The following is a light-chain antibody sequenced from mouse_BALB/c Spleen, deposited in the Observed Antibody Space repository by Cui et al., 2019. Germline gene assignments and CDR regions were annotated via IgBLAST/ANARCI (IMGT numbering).Light chain of an antibody. Sequence: DIVMTQYQKFMSTSVGDRVSITCKASQNVRTAVAWYQQKPGQSPKALIYLASNRHTGVPDRFTGSGSGTDFTLTISNVQSEDLADYFCLQHWNYPLTFGGGTKLEIK. V-gene: IGKV6-14*01. CDR1: QNVRTA. CDR3: LQHWNYPLT. J-gene: IGKJ1*01. CDR2: LAS.